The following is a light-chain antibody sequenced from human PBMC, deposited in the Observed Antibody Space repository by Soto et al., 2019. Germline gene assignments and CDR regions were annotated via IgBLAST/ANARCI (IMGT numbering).Light chain of an antibody. V-gene: IGLV2-14*01. J-gene: IGLJ3*02. CDR2: EVT. CDR3: SSYTGSNTWV. CDR1: SSDVGGYNY. Sequence: QSVLTQPASVSGSPGQSITISCTGTSSDVGGYNYVSWYQQHPGKAPKLMIYEVTNRPSGVSNRFSGSKSGNTASLTISERQAEDEADYYCSSYTGSNTWVLGGGTKLTVL.